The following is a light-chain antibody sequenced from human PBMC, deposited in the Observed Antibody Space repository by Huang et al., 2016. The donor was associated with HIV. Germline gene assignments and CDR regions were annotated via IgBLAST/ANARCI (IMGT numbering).Light chain of an antibody. Sequence: EIVLTQSPGTLSLPPGERATLSCRASQSVSNNYLAWYQQKPGQAPRRLIYGASSRATGIPDRLSGSGSGTGFTLTSSRLEPEDFAVYFCQQYGTLLTFGGGTKVEI. J-gene: IGKJ4*01. CDR2: GAS. CDR1: QSVSNNY. CDR3: QQYGTLLT. V-gene: IGKV3-20*01.